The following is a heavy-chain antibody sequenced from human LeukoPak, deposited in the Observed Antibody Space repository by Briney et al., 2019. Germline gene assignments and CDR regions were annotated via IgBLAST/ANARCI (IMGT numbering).Heavy chain of an antibody. CDR2: INPSGGST. CDR1: GYTFTSYY. J-gene: IGHJ4*02. CDR3: ARGYSSGWRFDY. V-gene: IGHV1-46*01. Sequence: ASVKVSCKASGYTFTSYYMHWVRQAPGQGLEWMGIINPSGGSTSYAQKFQGRDTMTRDMSTSTVYMELSSLRSEDTAVYYCARGYSSGWRFDYWGQGTLVTVSS. D-gene: IGHD6-19*01.